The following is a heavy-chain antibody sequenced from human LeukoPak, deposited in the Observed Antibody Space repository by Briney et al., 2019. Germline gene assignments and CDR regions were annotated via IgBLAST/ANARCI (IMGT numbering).Heavy chain of an antibody. CDR3: AKDQAGYGRGYFDS. CDR2: ISYDGSNK. Sequence: PGRSLRLSCAASGFTFSSYAMHWVRQAPGKGLEWVAVISYDGSNKYYADSVKGRFTISRDNSKNTLYLQMNSLRAEDTAVYYCAKDQAGYGRGYFDSWGQGTLVTVSS. CDR1: GFTFSSYA. D-gene: IGHD3-10*01. J-gene: IGHJ4*02. V-gene: IGHV3-30*04.